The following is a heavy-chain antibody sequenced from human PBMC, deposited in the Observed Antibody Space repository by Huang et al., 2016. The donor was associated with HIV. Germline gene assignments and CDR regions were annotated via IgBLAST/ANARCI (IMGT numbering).Heavy chain of an antibody. CDR3: VRESLYFGDFLFDH. CDR2: VSANSGDM. J-gene: IGHJ4*02. CDR1: GFTFTNYG. V-gene: IGHV1-18*04. D-gene: IGHD3-10*01. Sequence: QVQLVQTGAEVKRPGASLKVSCKTSGFTFTNYGFRWLRQAPGQGLECVGEVSANSGDMSYEVKCEGRVSMTTDTTSGTAYMELRRLTSDDTATYYCVRESLYFGDFLFDHWGQGTPVTVSA.